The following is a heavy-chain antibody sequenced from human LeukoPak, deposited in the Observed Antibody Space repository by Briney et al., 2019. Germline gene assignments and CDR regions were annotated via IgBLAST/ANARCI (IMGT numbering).Heavy chain of an antibody. CDR2: ISGSGVST. Sequence: GGSLRLSCAASGFRFSSYAMSWVRQVPGKGLEWVSAISGSGVSTYYADSVKGRFTISRDNSKNTLYLQMNSLRAEDTAVYYCAKHLWRDLLWFGEGYYFGYWGQGTLVTVSS. V-gene: IGHV3-23*01. CDR1: GFRFSSYA. CDR3: AKHLWRDLLWFGEGYYFGY. J-gene: IGHJ4*02. D-gene: IGHD3-10*01.